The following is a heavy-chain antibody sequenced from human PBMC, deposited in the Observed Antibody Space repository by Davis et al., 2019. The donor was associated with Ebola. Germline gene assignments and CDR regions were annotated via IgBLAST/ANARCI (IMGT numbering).Heavy chain of an antibody. D-gene: IGHD6-19*01. CDR3: ARDSSGMAY. CDR1: GFTFSSYS. CDR2: ISSSSRTI. V-gene: IGHV3-48*02. J-gene: IGHJ4*02. Sequence: GESLKISCAASGFTFSSYSMNWVRQAPGKGLEWVSYISSSSRTIYYADSVKGRFTISRDNAKNSLYLQMNNLRDEDTAVFYCARDSSGMAYWGQGTLVTVSS.